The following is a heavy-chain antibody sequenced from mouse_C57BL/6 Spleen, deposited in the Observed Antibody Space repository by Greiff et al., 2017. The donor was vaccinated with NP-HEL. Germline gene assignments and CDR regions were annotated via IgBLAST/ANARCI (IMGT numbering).Heavy chain of an antibody. CDR2: INYDGSST. V-gene: IGHV5-16*01. Sequence: EVNVVESEGGLVQPGSSMKLSCTASGFTFSDYYMAWVRQVPEKGLEWVANINYDGSSTYYLDSLKSRFIISRDNAKNILYLQMSSLKSEDTATYYCARERGNYGYDYWGQGTTLTVSS. CDR1: GFTFSDYY. J-gene: IGHJ2*01. CDR3: ARERGNYGYDY. D-gene: IGHD2-2*01.